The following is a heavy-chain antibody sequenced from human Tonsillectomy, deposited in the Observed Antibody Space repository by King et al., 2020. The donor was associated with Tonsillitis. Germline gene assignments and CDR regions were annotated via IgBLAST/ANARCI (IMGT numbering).Heavy chain of an antibody. CDR3: AREIGTTGKDYYHYGMDV. D-gene: IGHD1-1*01. J-gene: IGHJ6*02. CDR1: GYTFASYG. V-gene: IGHV1-18*04. Sequence: VQLVQSGAEVKKPGASVKVSCKASGYTFASYGISWVRQAPGQGLEWMGWISGYNGNTNYVQKHQGRVTMTTDTSTSTAYMELRSLRSDDTAVYYCAREIGTTGKDYYHYGMDVWGQGTTVTVSS. CDR2: ISGYNGNT.